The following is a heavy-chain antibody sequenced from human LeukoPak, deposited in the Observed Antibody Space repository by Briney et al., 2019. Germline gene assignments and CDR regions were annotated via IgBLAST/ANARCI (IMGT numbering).Heavy chain of an antibody. CDR3: TRIYGSGTFLPDY. CDR1: GYTFGDYG. J-gene: IGHJ4*02. D-gene: IGHD3-10*01. Sequence: GGSLRLSCTTSGYTFGDYGLSWFRQVPGKGLDWVGFFRNKRYGATAEYAASVKGRFTISRDDSKGIAYLQMDNLKIEDTAVYYCTRIYGSGTFLPDYWGQGTLVTVSS. CDR2: FRNKRYGATA. V-gene: IGHV3-49*03.